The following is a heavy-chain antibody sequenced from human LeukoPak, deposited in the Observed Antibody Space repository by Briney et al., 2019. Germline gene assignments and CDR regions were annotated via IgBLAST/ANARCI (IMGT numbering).Heavy chain of an antibody. CDR2: IIPIFGRA. CDR3: VRGTPEYSSSSGGDY. Sequence: ASVKVSFKASGYTFTSYAINWVRQAPAQGLEWVGGIIPIFGRANNAQKFQGRVTITADKSTNKHYMQLSSLRDDDTAAYYCVRGTPEYSSSSGGDYWGQGTLVTVSS. V-gene: IGHV1-69*06. CDR1: GYTFTSYA. J-gene: IGHJ4*02. D-gene: IGHD6-6*01.